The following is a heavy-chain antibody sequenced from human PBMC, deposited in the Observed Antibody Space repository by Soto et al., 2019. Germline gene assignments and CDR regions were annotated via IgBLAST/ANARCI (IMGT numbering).Heavy chain of an antibody. CDR3: ARDRYDSSGYYGGLRGY. CDR1: GYTFTSYG. V-gene: IGHV1-18*01. J-gene: IGHJ4*02. D-gene: IGHD3-22*01. Sequence: ASVKVSCKASGYTFTSYGISWVRQAPGQGLEWMGWISAYNGNTNYAQKLQGRVTMTTDTSTSTAYMELRSLRSDDTAVYYCARDRYDSSGYYGGLRGYWGQGTLVTVSS. CDR2: ISAYNGNT.